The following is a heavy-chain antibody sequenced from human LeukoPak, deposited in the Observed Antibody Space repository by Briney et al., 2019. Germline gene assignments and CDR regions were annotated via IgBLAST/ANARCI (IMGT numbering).Heavy chain of an antibody. J-gene: IGHJ5*02. V-gene: IGHV3-30*02. CDR2: IRYDGSNK. CDR1: GFTFSSYG. CDR3: AKESYYYDGENWFDP. D-gene: IGHD3-22*01. Sequence: GGSLRLSCAASGFTFSSYGMHWARQAPGKGLEWVAFIRYDGSNKYYADSVKGRFTISRDNSKNTLYLQMNSLRAEDTAVYYCAKESYYYDGENWFDPWGQGTLVTVSS.